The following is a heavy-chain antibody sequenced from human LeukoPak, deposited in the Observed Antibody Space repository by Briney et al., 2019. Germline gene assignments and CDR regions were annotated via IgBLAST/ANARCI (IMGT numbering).Heavy chain of an antibody. V-gene: IGHV3-21*01. D-gene: IGHD3-9*01. CDR2: ISSSSSYI. J-gene: IGHJ4*02. Sequence: GGSLRLSCAASGFTFSTYAMSWVRQAPGKGLEWVSSISSSSSYIYYADSVKGRFTISRDNAKNSLYLQMNSLRAEDTAVYYCARDYDSFGYWGQGTLVTASS. CDR1: GFTFSTYA. CDR3: ARDYDSFGY.